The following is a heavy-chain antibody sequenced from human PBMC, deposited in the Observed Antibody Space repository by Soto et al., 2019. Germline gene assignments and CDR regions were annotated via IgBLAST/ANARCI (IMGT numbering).Heavy chain of an antibody. CDR1: GSTFNNFA. J-gene: IGHJ4*02. D-gene: IGHD1-26*01. V-gene: IGHV1-69*06. Sequence: QVVLLQSGAEVKAPGSSVRVSCQVSGSTFNNFAFSWVRQAPGNGPEWMGGIVVDSNTAEYSQRFQERVTITADTSSKTLYMELGSLTFEDTAVYYCARAIKRWEVNYYFDFWGQGTLVTVSS. CDR3: ARAIKRWEVNYYFDF. CDR2: IVVDSNTA.